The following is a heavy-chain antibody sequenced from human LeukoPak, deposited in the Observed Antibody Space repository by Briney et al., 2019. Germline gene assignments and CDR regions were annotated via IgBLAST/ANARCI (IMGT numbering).Heavy chain of an antibody. D-gene: IGHD4/OR15-4a*01. CDR3: ARRAGAYSHPYDY. V-gene: IGHV3-53*01. CDR2: IYSDNT. CDR1: GFTVRSNP. J-gene: IGHJ4*02. Sequence: GGTPRLDCTVSGFTVRSNPMSWVRQAPGTELLWVSFIYSDNTHYSDSVKGRFTISRDNSKNTLYLQMNSLRAEDTAVYYCARRAGAYSHPYDYWGQGTLVTVPS.